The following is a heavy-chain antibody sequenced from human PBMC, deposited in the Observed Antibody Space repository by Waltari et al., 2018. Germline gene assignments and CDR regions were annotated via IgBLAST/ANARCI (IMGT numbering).Heavy chain of an antibody. CDR1: GGTFSSYA. CDR3: ARHRWDLGD. Sequence: QVQLVQSGAEVKKPGSSVKVSCKASGGTFSSYAISWVRQAPGQGLEWMGWINPNSGGTNYAQKFQGRVTMTRDTSIGTAYMELSSLRSDDTAEYYCARHRWDLGDWGQGTLVTVSS. J-gene: IGHJ4*02. D-gene: IGHD1-26*01. CDR2: INPNSGGT. V-gene: IGHV1-2*02.